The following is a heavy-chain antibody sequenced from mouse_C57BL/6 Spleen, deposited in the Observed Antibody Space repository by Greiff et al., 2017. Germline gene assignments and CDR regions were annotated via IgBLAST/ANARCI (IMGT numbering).Heavy chain of an antibody. CDR3: AKTNWDRDYFDY. CDR2: INYDGSST. D-gene: IGHD4-1*02. Sequence: VKLMESEGGLVQPGSSMKLSCTASGFTFSDYYMAWVRQVPEKGLEWVANINYDGSSTYYLDSLKSRFIISRDNAKNILYLQMSSLKSEDTATYYCAKTNWDRDYFDYWGQGTTLTVSS. V-gene: IGHV5-16*01. CDR1: GFTFSDYY. J-gene: IGHJ2*01.